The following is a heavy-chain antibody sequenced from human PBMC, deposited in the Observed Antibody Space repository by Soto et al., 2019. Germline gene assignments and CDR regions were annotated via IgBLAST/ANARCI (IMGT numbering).Heavy chain of an antibody. CDR3: ARPGSDSICGGLIKFGALDM. J-gene: IGHJ3*02. CDR1: FGSMNSSNW. CDR2: ISHSGKS. Sequence: QVQLQESGPGLVKPSGTLSLTCDVSFGSMNSSNWWSWVRQPPGKGLEWIGDISHSGKSNYNPSLQSRVSLSVDKSKNQFSLKLTSLIAADTAVYYCARPGSDSICGGLIKFGALDMWGQGTMVTVCS. V-gene: IGHV4-4*02. D-gene: IGHD3-10*01.